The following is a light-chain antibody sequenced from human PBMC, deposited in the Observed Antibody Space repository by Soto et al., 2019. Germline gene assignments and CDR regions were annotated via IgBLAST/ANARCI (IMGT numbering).Light chain of an antibody. CDR2: SND. J-gene: IGLJ1*01. CDR1: SSNIASNT. Sequence: LTHPPSASWTPGHMVTVACSGSSSNIASNTVNWYQQLPGTAPKLLIYSNDQRPSGVPDRFSASKSGTSASLAISGLQSEDEADYYCASWDDSLNGNVFGTGTKVTVL. CDR3: ASWDDSLNGNV. V-gene: IGLV1-44*01.